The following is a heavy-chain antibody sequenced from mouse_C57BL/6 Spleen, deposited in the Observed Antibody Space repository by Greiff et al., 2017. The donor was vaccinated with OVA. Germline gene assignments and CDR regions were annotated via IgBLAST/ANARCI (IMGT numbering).Heavy chain of an antibody. CDR1: GFTFSDYY. J-gene: IGHJ3*01. D-gene: IGHD2-12*01. CDR3: AGQDDWTWFAY. V-gene: IGHV5-12*01. CDR2: ISNGGGST. Sequence: EVKLMESGGGLVQPGGSLKLSCAASGFTFSDYYMYWVRQTPEKRLEWVAYISNGGGSTYYPDTVKGRFTISRDNAKNTLYLQMSRLKSEDTAMYYCAGQDDWTWFAYWGQGTLVTVSA.